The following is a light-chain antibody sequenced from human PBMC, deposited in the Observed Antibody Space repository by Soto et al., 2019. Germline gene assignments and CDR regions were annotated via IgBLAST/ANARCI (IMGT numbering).Light chain of an antibody. CDR2: RNN. V-gene: IGLV1-47*01. Sequence: QCVLTQPPSASGTPGQRVTISSSGSSSNIGSNYVYWYQQLPGTAPKLLIYRNNQRPSGVPDRFSGSKSGTSASLAISGLRSEDEADYYCAAWDDSLSGFYVFGTGTKVTVL. CDR3: AAWDDSLSGFYV. J-gene: IGLJ1*01. CDR1: SSNIGSNY.